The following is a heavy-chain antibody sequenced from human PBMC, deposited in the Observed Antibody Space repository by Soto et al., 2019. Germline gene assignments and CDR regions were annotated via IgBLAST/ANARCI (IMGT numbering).Heavy chain of an antibody. CDR2: ISAGSSTI. Sequence: EVQLVESGGGLVQPGGSLRLSCAASAFTFSTYSMNWVRQAPGKGLEWISYISAGSSTIYYADSVKGRFTISRDNANNALNLQMNSLRAEDAAVYYCARDQWDLTAVTTIDYWGQGTLVTVSS. J-gene: IGHJ4*02. D-gene: IGHD4-17*01. CDR1: AFTFSTYS. V-gene: IGHV3-48*01. CDR3: ARDQWDLTAVTTIDY.